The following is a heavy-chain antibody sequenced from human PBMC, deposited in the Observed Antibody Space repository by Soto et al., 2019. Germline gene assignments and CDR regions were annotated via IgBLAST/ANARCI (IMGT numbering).Heavy chain of an antibody. CDR1: GGSMRNYF. V-gene: IGHV4-59*01. CDR2: IHYSGTT. D-gene: IGHD6-13*01. CDR3: AAGEASSRNLAPYYLDF. J-gene: IGHJ4*02. Sequence: SETLSLTCTVSGGSMRNYFWTWIRQPPGKGLEWIGHIHYSGTTSFFPSYNPSLRSRVTISEGTSKNQFSLKLLSVTTADTAVYFCAAGEASSRNLAPYYLDFWGQGTLVTVSS.